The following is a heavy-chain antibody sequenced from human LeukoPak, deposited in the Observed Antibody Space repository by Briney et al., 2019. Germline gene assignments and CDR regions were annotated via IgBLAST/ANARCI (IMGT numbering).Heavy chain of an antibody. CDR2: IKHSGNT. CDR3: ARSRNGGHNRSNWFNP. V-gene: IGHV4-34*01. Sequence: RSSETLSLTCAVYGWSFSGYYWSWIRQPPGKGLEGIGEIKHSGNTNYNPSLKSRVTISVDMSKHQFSPKLSSATAADTAVYYCARSRNGGHNRSNWFNPWGQGTLVTVPS. D-gene: IGHD1-14*01. CDR1: GWSFSGYY. J-gene: IGHJ5*02.